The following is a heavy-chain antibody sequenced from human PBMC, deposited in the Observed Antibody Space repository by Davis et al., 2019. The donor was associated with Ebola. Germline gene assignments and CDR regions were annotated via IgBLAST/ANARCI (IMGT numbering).Heavy chain of an antibody. Sequence: AASVKVSCKASGDTFTNNAYAMHWVRQAPGQRLEWMGWINPVNGNTKYSQEFQGRFTITRDTSASTAYMELSSLRCEDTAVYYCARVDSWGPFDYWGQGTLVTVSS. J-gene: IGHJ4*02. CDR3: ARVDSWGPFDY. D-gene: IGHD6-13*01. CDR2: INPVNGNT. V-gene: IGHV1-3*01. CDR1: GDTFTNNAYA.